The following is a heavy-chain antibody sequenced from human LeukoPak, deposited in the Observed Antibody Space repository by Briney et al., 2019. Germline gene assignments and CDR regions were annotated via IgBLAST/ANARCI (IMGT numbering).Heavy chain of an antibody. CDR2: ISYSGST. CDR1: GGSISSYY. D-gene: IGHD1-1*01. Sequence: SETLSLTCTVSGGSISSYYRSWIRQPPGKGLEWIGYISYSGSTNFNPSLKSRVTISVDTSKNQFSLKLSSVTAADTAVYYCAREGTAGTNLNWFDPWGQGTLVTVSS. CDR3: AREGTAGTNLNWFDP. V-gene: IGHV4-59*01. J-gene: IGHJ5*02.